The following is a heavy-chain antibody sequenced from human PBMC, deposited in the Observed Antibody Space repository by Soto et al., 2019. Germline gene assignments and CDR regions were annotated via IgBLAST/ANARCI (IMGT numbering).Heavy chain of an antibody. V-gene: IGHV4-30-2*01. CDR1: GGSISSGGYS. D-gene: IGHD3-16*02. J-gene: IGHJ3*02. CDR2: IYHSGST. Sequence: SETLSLTCAVSGGSISSGGYSWSWIRQPPGKGLEWIGYIYHSGSTYYNPSLKSRVTISVDRSKNQFSLKLSSVTAADTAVYYCARTTMITFGGVIDDAFDIWGQGTMVTVSS. CDR3: ARTTMITFGGVIDDAFDI.